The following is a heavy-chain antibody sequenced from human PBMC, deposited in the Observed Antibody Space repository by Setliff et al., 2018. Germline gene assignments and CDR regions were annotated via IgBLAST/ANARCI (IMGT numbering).Heavy chain of an antibody. Sequence: GASVKVSCKASGYTFTTYYMHWVRQAPGQGLEWMGIINSSGGYANYAQKFQGRVTMTRDTSTSTVYMELSSLRSEDTAVYYCARAPLESGYNYGQGHYFDYWGQGTLVTVSS. D-gene: IGHD5-18*01. J-gene: IGHJ4*02. CDR2: INSSGGYA. V-gene: IGHV1-46*01. CDR3: ARAPLESGYNYGQGHYFDY. CDR1: GYTFTTYY.